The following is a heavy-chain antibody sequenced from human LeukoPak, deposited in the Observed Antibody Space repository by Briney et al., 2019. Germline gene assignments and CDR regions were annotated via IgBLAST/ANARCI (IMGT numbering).Heavy chain of an antibody. CDR3: AREEAGTGGDAFDI. D-gene: IGHD6-19*01. J-gene: IGHJ3*02. CDR1: GYTFTSYD. Sequence: ASVKVSCKASGYTFTSYDINWVRQATGQGLEWMGWMNPNSGNTGYAQKFQGRVTITRNTSISTAYMELSSLRSEDTAVYYCAREEAGTGGDAFDIWGQGTMVTVSS. CDR2: MNPNSGNT. V-gene: IGHV1-8*03.